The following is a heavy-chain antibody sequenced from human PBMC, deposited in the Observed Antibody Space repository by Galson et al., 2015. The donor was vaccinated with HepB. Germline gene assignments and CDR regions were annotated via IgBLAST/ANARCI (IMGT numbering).Heavy chain of an antibody. J-gene: IGHJ4*02. Sequence: ETLSLTCTVSGGSISGYYWSWIRQPPGKGLEWIGYIEHSGSATYNPSLRSRVTISLDTSKNQFSLRLSSVTAADTAVYYCARHGGSYSFDYWGQGTLVTVSP. CDR3: ARHGGSYSFDY. V-gene: IGHV4-59*08. CDR1: GGSISGYY. D-gene: IGHD1-26*01. CDR2: IEHSGSA.